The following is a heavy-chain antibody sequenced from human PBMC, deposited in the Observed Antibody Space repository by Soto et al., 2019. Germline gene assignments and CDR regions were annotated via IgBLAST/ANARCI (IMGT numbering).Heavy chain of an antibody. D-gene: IGHD3-9*01. Sequence: SETLSLTCTVSGGSISSYYWSWIRQPPGKGLEWIGYIYYSGSTNYNPSLKSRVTISVDTSKNQFSLKLSSVTAADTAVYYCARHRRYYDILTGYYKPQFFDYWGQGTLVTVSS. CDR1: GGSISSYY. CDR2: IYYSGST. CDR3: ARHRRYYDILTGYYKPQFFDY. J-gene: IGHJ4*02. V-gene: IGHV4-59*08.